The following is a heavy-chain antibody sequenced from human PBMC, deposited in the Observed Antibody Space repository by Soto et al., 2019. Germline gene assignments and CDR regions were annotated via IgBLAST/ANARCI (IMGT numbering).Heavy chain of an antibody. CDR1: VEIASSNRTA. CDR2: TYYRSKCYN. D-gene: IGHD2-2*01. CDR3: ERECRYCGSTSFYQAGYGFGY. Sequence: TPSLTSAMSVEIASSNRTAWNWIRQSPSRGLEWLGRTYYRSKCYNAYPVSVKSPITIKPDTSNNQFCLQLNSVTPEDTSVNYFERECRYCGSTSFYQAGYGFGYWGQGTPVLVSS. J-gene: IGHJ4*02. V-gene: IGHV6-1*01.